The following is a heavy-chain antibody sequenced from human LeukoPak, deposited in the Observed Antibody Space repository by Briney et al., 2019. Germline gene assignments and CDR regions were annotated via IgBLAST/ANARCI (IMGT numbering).Heavy chain of an antibody. CDR3: ARGLKVARSYYMDV. J-gene: IGHJ6*03. D-gene: IGHD6-19*01. Sequence: ASVKVSCKASGGTFSSYAISWVRQAPGQGLEWMGRIIPIFGTANYAQKFQGRVTITRNTSISTAYMELSSLRSEDTVVYYCARGLKVARSYYMDVWGKGTTVTVSS. CDR1: GGTFSSYA. CDR2: IIPIFGTA. V-gene: IGHV1-69*05.